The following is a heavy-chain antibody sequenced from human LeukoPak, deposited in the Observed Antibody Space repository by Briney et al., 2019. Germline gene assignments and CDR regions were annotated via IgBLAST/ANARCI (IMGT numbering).Heavy chain of an antibody. D-gene: IGHD1-1*01. CDR1: GYTFDTSS. Sequence: ASVKVPCKAFGYTFDTSSITWVRQAPGQRLEWMGWISPQSGNKQYAQGVQGRVTMTTDTSRSTAYMELRSLRPDDTAVYYCTRVRNSNNWWGAFDIWGQGTMVTVSS. V-gene: IGHV1-18*01. CDR2: ISPQSGNK. CDR3: TRVRNSNNWWGAFDI. J-gene: IGHJ3*02.